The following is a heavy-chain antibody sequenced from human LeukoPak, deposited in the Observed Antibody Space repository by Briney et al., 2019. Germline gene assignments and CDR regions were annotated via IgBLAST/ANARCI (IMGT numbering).Heavy chain of an antibody. CDR3: ANNHYDSSGYYPYYFDY. V-gene: IGHV3-23*01. Sequence: GGSLRLSCAASGFTFSSYAMSWVRQAPGKGLEWVSAISGSGGSTYYADSVKGRFTISRDNSKNTLYLQMNSLRAEDTAVYYCANNHYDSSGYYPYYFDYWGQGTLVTVSS. CDR2: ISGSGGST. D-gene: IGHD3-22*01. J-gene: IGHJ4*02. CDR1: GFTFSSYA.